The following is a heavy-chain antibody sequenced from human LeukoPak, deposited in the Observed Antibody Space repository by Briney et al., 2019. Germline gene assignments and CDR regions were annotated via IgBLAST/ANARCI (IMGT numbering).Heavy chain of an antibody. V-gene: IGHV3-30-3*01. J-gene: IGHJ4*02. CDR1: GFTFSIYA. CDR3: ASQVGVNSSGYYPG. D-gene: IGHD3-22*01. CDR2: ISYDGNNK. Sequence: GGSLRLSCAASGFTFSIYAMDWVRQAPGKGLEWVALISYDGNNKYYADSVKGRFTISRDNSKNTLYLQMNSLRAEDTAVYYCASQVGVNSSGYYPGWGQGTLVTVSS.